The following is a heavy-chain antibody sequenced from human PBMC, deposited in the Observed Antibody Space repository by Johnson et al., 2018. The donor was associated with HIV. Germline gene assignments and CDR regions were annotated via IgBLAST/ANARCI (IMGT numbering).Heavy chain of an antibody. J-gene: IGHJ3*02. D-gene: IGHD5-24*01. CDR2: ISYAGSNE. CDR1: GFTFSSYA. V-gene: IGHV3-30*14. Sequence: VQLVESGGGVVQPGRSLRLSCAASGFTFSSYAMHWVRQAPGKGLEWVAVISYAGSNEYYTDSVKGRFTISRDNAKNSLYLQMNSLRAEDTAVYYCASPGATGRGDGAFDIWGQGTMVTVSS. CDR3: ASPGATGRGDGAFDI.